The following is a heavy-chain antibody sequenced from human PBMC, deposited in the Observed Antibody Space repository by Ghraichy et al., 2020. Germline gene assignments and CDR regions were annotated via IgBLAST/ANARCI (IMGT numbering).Heavy chain of an antibody. CDR3: ARGAGPGTNYILDS. Sequence: GGSLRLSCVASGFTFNSYWIHWVRQAPGMGLVWVSRINRDASTTNYADSVKGRFTISRDNAKNTVYLQMNSLRAEDTAVYYCARGAGPGTNYILDSWGRGPLVPVSS. D-gene: IGHD1/OR15-1a*01. CDR2: INRDASTT. V-gene: IGHV3-74*01. CDR1: GFTFNSYW. J-gene: IGHJ4*02.